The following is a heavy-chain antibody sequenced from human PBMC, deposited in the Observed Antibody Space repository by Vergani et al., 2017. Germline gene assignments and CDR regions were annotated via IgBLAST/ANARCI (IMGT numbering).Heavy chain of an antibody. J-gene: IGHJ4*02. CDR1: GGSISSGDYY. CDR2: IYYSGST. D-gene: IGHD2-2*01. CDR3: ARAAVGPAAIVYFDY. Sequence: QVQLQESGPGLVKPSQTLSLTCTVSGGSISSGDYYWSWIRQPPGKGLEWIGYIYYSGSTYYNPSLKSRVTISVDTSKNQFSLKLSSVTAAETAVYYCARAAVGPAAIVYFDYWGQGTLVTVSS. V-gene: IGHV4-30-4*01.